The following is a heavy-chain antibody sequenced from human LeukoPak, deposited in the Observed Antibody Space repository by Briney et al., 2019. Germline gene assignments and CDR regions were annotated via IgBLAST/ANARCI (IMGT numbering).Heavy chain of an antibody. CDR1: GGSISSYY. CDR3: VRIVDTTMAFFDY. V-gene: IGHV4-4*07. Sequence: SETLSLTCTVSGGSISSYYWSWIRQPAGKGLEWIGRTYNSGSTNYNPSLKSRVTTSVDTSKNQFSLKLSSVTAADTAVYYCVRIVDTTMAFFDYWGQGTLVTVSS. J-gene: IGHJ4*02. D-gene: IGHD5-18*01. CDR2: TYNSGST.